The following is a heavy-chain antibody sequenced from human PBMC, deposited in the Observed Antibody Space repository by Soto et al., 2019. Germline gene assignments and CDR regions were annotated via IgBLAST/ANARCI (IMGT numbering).Heavy chain of an antibody. CDR1: GDSVSSSSDY. Sequence: PSETLSLTCTVSGDSVSSSSDYLSWIRLHPGKGLEWIGYIHYSGNTRYNPSLKSRLTISVDTSKNQFSLMLSSLTAADTAVYFCARARVPYSSTWYRYDYYGMDIWGQGTTVTVSS. J-gene: IGHJ6*02. CDR3: ARARVPYSSTWYRYDYYGMDI. CDR2: IHYSGNT. V-gene: IGHV4-31*03. D-gene: IGHD6-13*01.